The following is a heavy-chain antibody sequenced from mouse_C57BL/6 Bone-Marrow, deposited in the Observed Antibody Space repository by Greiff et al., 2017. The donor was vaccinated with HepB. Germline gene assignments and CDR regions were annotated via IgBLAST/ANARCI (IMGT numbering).Heavy chain of an antibody. D-gene: IGHD2-4*01. CDR2: IYPGDGDT. CDR1: GYAFSSSW. CDR3: ARRIYYDYDVGNYYAMDY. Sequence: LQESGPELVKPGASVKISCKASGYAFSSSWMNWVKQRPGKGLEWIGRIYPGDGDTNYNGKFKGKATLTADKSSSTAYMQLSSLTSEDSAVYFCARRIYYDYDVGNYYAMDYWGQGTSVTVSS. V-gene: IGHV1-82*01. J-gene: IGHJ4*01.